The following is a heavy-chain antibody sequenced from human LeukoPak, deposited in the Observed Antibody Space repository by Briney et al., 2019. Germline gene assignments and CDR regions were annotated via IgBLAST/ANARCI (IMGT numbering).Heavy chain of an antibody. CDR1: GFTFSSYS. CDR3: ARGERHYYDSSGYSDY. Sequence: PGGSLRLSCAASGFTFSSYSMNWVRQAPGKGLEWVSSISSSSSSYIYYADSVKGRFTISRDNAKNSLYLQMNSLRAEDTAVYYCARGERHYYDSSGYSDYWGQGPLVTVSS. CDR2: ISSSSSSYI. J-gene: IGHJ4*02. D-gene: IGHD3-22*01. V-gene: IGHV3-21*01.